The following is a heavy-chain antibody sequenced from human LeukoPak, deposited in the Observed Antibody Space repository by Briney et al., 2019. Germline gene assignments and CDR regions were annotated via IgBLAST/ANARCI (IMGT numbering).Heavy chain of an antibody. V-gene: IGHV4-39*01. CDR3: ARGLVGATMSN. D-gene: IGHD1-26*01. J-gene: IGHJ4*02. CDR1: GGSISSSNYY. CDR2: IYYSGTT. Sequence: SETLSLTCTVSGGSISSSNYYWGWIRQPLGKGLKWIGNIYYSGTTYYNPSLKSRVTISVDTSKNQFSLKLNSVTAADTAVYYCARGLVGATMSNWGQGALVTVSS.